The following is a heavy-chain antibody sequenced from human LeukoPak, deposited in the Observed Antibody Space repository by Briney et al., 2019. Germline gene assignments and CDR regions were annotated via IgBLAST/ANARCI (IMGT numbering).Heavy chain of an antibody. J-gene: IGHJ4*02. CDR3: ASSESYGDYVFDY. CDR2: IIPIFGTA. Sequence: PVRLSCTPARGTVTRSVISSGPQSPGQELEWMGGIIPIFGTANYAQKFQGRVTITADESTSTAYMELSSLRSEDTAVYYCASSESYGDYVFDYWGQGTLVTVSS. V-gene: IGHV1-69*13. CDR1: RGTVTRSV. D-gene: IGHD4-17*01.